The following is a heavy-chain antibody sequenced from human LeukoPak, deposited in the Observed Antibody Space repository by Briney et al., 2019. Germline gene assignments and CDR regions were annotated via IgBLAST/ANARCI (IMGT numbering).Heavy chain of an antibody. CDR1: GGSISSYY. J-gene: IGHJ3*02. V-gene: IGHV4-59*08. CDR2: IYHRGST. Sequence: PSETLSLACTVSGGSISSYYWSWIRQPPGKGLEWIGYIYHRGSTNYNPSLKSRITVSVDTSKNQFSLKVTSVTAADTAVYYCARSGVFSGYDAFGIWGQGTMVTVSS. CDR3: ARSGVFSGYDAFGI. D-gene: IGHD3-9*01.